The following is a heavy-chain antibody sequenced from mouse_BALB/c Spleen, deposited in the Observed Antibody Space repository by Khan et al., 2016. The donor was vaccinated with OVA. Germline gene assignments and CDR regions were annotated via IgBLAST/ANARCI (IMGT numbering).Heavy chain of an antibody. CDR1: GYTFTSYW. CDR3: TRGEYDGDY. CDR2: IYPGSGSP. D-gene: IGHD2-14*01. V-gene: IGHV1S22*01. J-gene: IGHJ2*01. Sequence: LQQPGSELVRPGASVKLSCKASGYTFTSYWMHWVKQRPGQGLEWIGNIYPGSGSPNYDEKFKSKATLTVDTSSITAYMQLSSLTSEDSAVYYCTRGEYDGDYWGQGTTLTVSS.